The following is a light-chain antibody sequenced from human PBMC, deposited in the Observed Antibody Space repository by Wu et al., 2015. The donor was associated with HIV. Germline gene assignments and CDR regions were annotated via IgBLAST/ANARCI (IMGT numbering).Light chain of an antibody. CDR1: QSVSSY. CDR3: QQRINWPLT. Sequence: EIVLTQSPATLSLSPGERATLSCRASQSVSSYLAWYQQKPGQAPRLLIFDASNRATGIPARFSGSGSGTDFTLTISSLEPEDFAVYYCQQRINWPLTFGGGTKVGD. J-gene: IGKJ4*01. CDR2: DAS. V-gene: IGKV3-11*01.